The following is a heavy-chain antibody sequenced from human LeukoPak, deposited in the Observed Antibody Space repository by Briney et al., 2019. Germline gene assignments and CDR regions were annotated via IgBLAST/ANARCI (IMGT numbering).Heavy chain of an antibody. CDR3: ARTPYGDYYFDY. CDR2: IIPIFGTA. J-gene: IGHJ4*02. D-gene: IGHD4-17*01. V-gene: IGHV1-69*13. CDR1: GGTFSSYA. Sequence: ASVTVSCKASGGTFSSYAISWVRQAPGQGLEWMGGIIPIFGTANYAQKFQGRVTITADESTSTAYMELSSLRSEDTAVYYCARTPYGDYYFDYWGQGTLVTVSS.